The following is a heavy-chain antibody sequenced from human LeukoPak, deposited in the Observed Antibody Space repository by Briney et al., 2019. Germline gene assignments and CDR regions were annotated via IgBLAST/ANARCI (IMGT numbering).Heavy chain of an antibody. Sequence: GGSLRLSCAASGFTFSSYSINWVRQAPGKGLEWVSSISSSSSYIYYADSVKGRFTISRDNAKNSLYLQMNSLRAEDTAVYYCARDLSIAAAGTYYWGQGTLVTVSS. CDR2: ISSSSSYI. D-gene: IGHD6-13*01. CDR3: ARDLSIAAAGTYY. J-gene: IGHJ4*02. V-gene: IGHV3-21*01. CDR1: GFTFSSYS.